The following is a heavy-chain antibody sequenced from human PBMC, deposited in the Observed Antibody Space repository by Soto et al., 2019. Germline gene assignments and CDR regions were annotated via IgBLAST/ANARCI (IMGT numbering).Heavy chain of an antibody. J-gene: IGHJ3*02. CDR2: ISWNSGSI. V-gene: IGHV3-9*01. D-gene: IGHD2-8*01. CDR3: AKDRYCTNGVCSLAFDI. Sequence: GGSLRLSCAASGFTFDDYAMHWVRQAPGKGLEWVSGISWNSGSIGYADSVKGRFTISRDNAKNSLYLQMNSLRAEDTALYYCAKDRYCTNGVCSLAFDIWGQGTMVTVSS. CDR1: GFTFDDYA.